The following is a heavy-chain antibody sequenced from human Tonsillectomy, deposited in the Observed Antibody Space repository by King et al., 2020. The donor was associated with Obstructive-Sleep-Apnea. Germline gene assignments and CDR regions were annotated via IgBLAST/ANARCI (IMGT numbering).Heavy chain of an antibody. CDR3: ARDPDKRRSMVRGVTSTNDY. Sequence: QLVQSGAEVKKPGASVKVSCKASGYTFTSYGISWVRQAPGQGLEWMGWISAYNGNTNYAQKLQGRVTMTIDTSTSTAYMELRSLRSDDTAVYYCARDPDKRRSMVRGVTSTNDYWGQGTLVTVSS. J-gene: IGHJ4*02. CDR1: GYTFTSYG. CDR2: ISAYNGNT. V-gene: IGHV1-18*04. D-gene: IGHD3-10*01.